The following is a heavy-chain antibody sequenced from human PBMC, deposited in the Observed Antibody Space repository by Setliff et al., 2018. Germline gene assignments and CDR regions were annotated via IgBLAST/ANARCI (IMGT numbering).Heavy chain of an antibody. CDR2: IKQDGSEI. V-gene: IGHV3-7*01. CDR3: ASGDWFYFDC. D-gene: IGHD2-21*01. Sequence: LRLSCAASGFTFSAYSMNWVRQAPGKGLEWVANIKQDGSEIYYADSVRGRFTISRDTAKNSVYLQMNSLRAEDTAVYYCASGDWFYFDCWGQGTLVTVSS. CDR1: GFTFSAYS. J-gene: IGHJ4*02.